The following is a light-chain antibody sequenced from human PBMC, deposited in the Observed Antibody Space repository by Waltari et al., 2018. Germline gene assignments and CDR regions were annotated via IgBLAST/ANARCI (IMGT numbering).Light chain of an antibody. Sequence: DVVMTQSPLSLPVTLGQPASISCKSSQSLVHSDGKTYLNWFQQRPGQSPRRLIYKVSNRDSGVPDRFSGSGSGTDFTRKISRVEAEDVGVYYCMQGTHWPPWTFGQGTKVEIK. V-gene: IGKV2-30*02. CDR3: MQGTHWPPWT. J-gene: IGKJ1*01. CDR1: QSLVHSDGKTY. CDR2: KVS.